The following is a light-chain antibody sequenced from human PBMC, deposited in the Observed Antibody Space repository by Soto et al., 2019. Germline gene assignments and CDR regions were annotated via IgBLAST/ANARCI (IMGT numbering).Light chain of an antibody. CDR3: QQTHSTPI. J-gene: IGKJ1*01. CDR1: QNIGTT. CDR2: VAS. V-gene: IGKV1-39*01. Sequence: DIQLTQSPPSLSASVGDKVTITCRASQNIGTTLNWYQLRPGKAPKLLIYVASTLQTGVPSRFSGTGSGSDFTLTINNLQPEDFATYSCQQTHSTPIFGQGTKVEIK.